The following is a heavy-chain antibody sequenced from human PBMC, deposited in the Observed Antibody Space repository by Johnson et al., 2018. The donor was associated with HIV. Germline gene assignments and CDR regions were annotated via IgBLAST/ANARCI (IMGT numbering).Heavy chain of an antibody. Sequence: VQLVESGGGVVQPGRSLRLSCAASGFTFSNYAMHWVRQAPGKGLEWVAVISYDGNNKYYADSVKGRFTISRDNSKNTLYLQLNSLRAEDTAVYYCAREKPRLVQGVLDAFDIWGQGTMVTVSS. V-gene: IGHV3-30-3*01. CDR2: ISYDGNNK. J-gene: IGHJ3*02. CDR3: AREKPRLVQGVLDAFDI. CDR1: GFTFSNYA. D-gene: IGHD3-10*01.